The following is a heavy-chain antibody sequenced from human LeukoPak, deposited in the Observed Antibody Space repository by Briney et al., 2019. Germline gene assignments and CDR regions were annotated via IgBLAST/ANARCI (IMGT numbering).Heavy chain of an antibody. CDR3: ARQASYRRDYFDY. CDR2: IYYHGST. V-gene: IGHV4-31*03. Sequence: SETLSLTCTVSGGSLSSAGSYWNWVRQHPGKGLEWIGYIYYHGSTYYNPSLKSRITISVDTSKNQFSLKLDSVTAADTAVYYCARQASYRRDYFDYWGQGTLVTVSS. J-gene: IGHJ4*02. CDR1: GGSLSSAGSY. D-gene: IGHD2-21*01.